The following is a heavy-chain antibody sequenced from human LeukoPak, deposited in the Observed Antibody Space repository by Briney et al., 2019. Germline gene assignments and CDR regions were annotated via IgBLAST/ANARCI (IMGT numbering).Heavy chain of an antibody. CDR3: ARVRSYRYLYYFDY. Sequence: SETLSLTCAVYGGSFSGYYWSWIRQPPGKGLEWIGEINHSGSTNYNPSLKSRVTISVDTSKNQFSLKLSSVTAADTAVYYCARVRSYRYLYYFDYWGQGTLVTVSS. J-gene: IGHJ4*02. CDR1: GGSFSGYY. V-gene: IGHV4-34*01. D-gene: IGHD3-16*02. CDR2: INHSGST.